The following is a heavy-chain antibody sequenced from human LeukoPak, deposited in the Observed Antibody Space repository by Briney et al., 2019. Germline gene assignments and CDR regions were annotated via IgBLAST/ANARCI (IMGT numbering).Heavy chain of an antibody. V-gene: IGHV4-34*01. Sequence: SETLSLTCAVYGGSFSGYYWSWIRQPPGKGLEWIGEINHSGSTNYNPSLKSRVTISVDTSKNQFSLKLSSVTAADTAVYYCARGVSGRGYCSGGSCYSYYYYYMDVWGKGTTVTVSS. CDR2: INHSGST. CDR1: GGSFSGYY. J-gene: IGHJ6*03. CDR3: ARGVSGRGYCSGGSCYSYYYYYMDV. D-gene: IGHD2-15*01.